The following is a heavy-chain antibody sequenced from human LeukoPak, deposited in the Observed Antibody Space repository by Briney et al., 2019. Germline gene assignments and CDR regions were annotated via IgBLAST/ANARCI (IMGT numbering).Heavy chain of an antibody. J-gene: IGHJ4*02. D-gene: IGHD6-19*01. CDR3: AKDSLLSAIAVATTDFDY. CDR2: ISYDGSNK. CDR1: GCTFSSYA. Sequence: GGSLRLSCAASGCTFSSYAMSWVRQAPGKGLEWVAVISYDGSNKYYADSVKGRFTISRDNSKNTLYLQMNSLRAEDTAVYYCAKDSLLSAIAVATTDFDYWGQGTLVTVSS. V-gene: IGHV3-30*18.